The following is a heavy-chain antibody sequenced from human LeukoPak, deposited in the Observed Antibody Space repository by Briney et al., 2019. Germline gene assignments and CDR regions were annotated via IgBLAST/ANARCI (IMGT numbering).Heavy chain of an antibody. J-gene: IGHJ5*02. CDR3: ARVAAAQYNWFDP. CDR1: GYTFTSFY. D-gene: IGHD6-13*01. V-gene: IGHV1-46*01. Sequence: ASVKVSCKASGYTFTSFYMQWVRQAPGQGLEWMGIINPSGGSTDYAQKFQGRVSMTRDTSISTAYMELSSLRSEDTAVYYCARVAAAQYNWFDPWGQGTLVTVSS. CDR2: INPSGGST.